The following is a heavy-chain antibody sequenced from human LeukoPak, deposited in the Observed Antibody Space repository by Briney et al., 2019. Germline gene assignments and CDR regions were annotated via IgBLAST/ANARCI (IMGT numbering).Heavy chain of an antibody. CDR1: GFSFSRYI. Sequence: GGSLRLSCAASGFSFSRYIMNWVRQAPGKGLEWVSCITSDSTYMNYADSVRGRVSISRDNAKNSLSLQMSGLRAEDTAVYYCARENFYYYYAMDVWGQGTTVTVSS. CDR3: ARENFYYYYAMDV. V-gene: IGHV3-21*01. J-gene: IGHJ6*02. CDR2: ITSDSTYM.